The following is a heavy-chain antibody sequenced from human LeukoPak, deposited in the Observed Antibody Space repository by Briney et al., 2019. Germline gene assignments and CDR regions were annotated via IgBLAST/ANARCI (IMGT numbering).Heavy chain of an antibody. CDR3: ARQGYDYVWGSYRSDAFDI. CDR1: GYSFTSYW. D-gene: IGHD3-16*02. CDR2: IYPGDSDT. V-gene: IGHV5-51*01. Sequence: GESLQISCKGSGYSFTSYWIGWVRQMPGKGLEWMGIIYPGDSDTRYSPSFQGQVTISADRSISTAYLQWSSLKASDTAMHCCARQGYDYVWGSYRSDAFDIWGQGTMVTVSS. J-gene: IGHJ3*02.